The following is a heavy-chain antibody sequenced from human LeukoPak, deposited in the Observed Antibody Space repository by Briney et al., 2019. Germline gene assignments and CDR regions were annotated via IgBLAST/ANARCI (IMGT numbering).Heavy chain of an antibody. CDR3: ARDGHYGMAV. Sequence: GGSLRLSCAASGFTFSSYWMHWVRQAPGKGLVWVSHIRNDGITTTYADSVKGRFTISRDAAKNTVFLQMNSLRADDTAVYYCARDGHYGMAVWGQGTTVTVSS. V-gene: IGHV3-74*01. CDR2: IRNDGITT. J-gene: IGHJ6*02. CDR1: GFTFSSYW.